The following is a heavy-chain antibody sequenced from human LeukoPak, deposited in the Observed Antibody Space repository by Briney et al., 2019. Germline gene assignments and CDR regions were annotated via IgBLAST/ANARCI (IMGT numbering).Heavy chain of an antibody. J-gene: IGHJ4*02. V-gene: IGHV3-30-3*01. Sequence: PGGSLRLSCAASGFTFSSYAMHWVGQAPGKGLEWVAVISYDGSNKYYADSVKGRFTISRDNSKNTLYLQMNSLRAEDTAVYYCAANSGSYYNSFDYWGQGTLVTVSS. CDR1: GFTFSSYA. CDR3: AANSGSYYNSFDY. D-gene: IGHD3-10*01. CDR2: ISYDGSNK.